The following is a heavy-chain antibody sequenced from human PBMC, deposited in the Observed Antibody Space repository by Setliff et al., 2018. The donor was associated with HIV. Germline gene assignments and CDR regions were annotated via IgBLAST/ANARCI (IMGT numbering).Heavy chain of an antibody. J-gene: IGHJ4*02. CDR3: ARAQMHRGVVAWSLYYFDY. Sequence: SETLSLTCIVSDGSMSNYYWNWVRQTPGKGLEWIGYIYENDYTHYTVSLRSRVTISMDTSKNQFSLTLRSVTAADRAIYYCARAQMHRGVVAWSLYYFDYWGQGALVTVSS. V-gene: IGHV4-59*01. CDR2: IYENDYT. D-gene: IGHD3-10*01. CDR1: DGSMSNYY.